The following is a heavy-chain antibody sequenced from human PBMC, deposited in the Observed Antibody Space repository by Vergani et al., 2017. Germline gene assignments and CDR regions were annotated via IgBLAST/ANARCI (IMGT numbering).Heavy chain of an antibody. Sequence: QLQLQESGPGLVKPSETLSLTCTVSGGSLSSSSYYWAWIRQPPGKGLEWIGSIYYSWRTSYTPSRQSRVPISVDTSKNPFSLKLSSVTAADTAVYYCARAGTIAVAGPGFDYWGQGTLVTVSS. J-gene: IGHJ4*02. CDR1: GGSLSSSSYY. CDR3: ARAGTIAVAGPGFDY. CDR2: IYYSWRT. D-gene: IGHD6-19*01. V-gene: IGHV4-39*07.